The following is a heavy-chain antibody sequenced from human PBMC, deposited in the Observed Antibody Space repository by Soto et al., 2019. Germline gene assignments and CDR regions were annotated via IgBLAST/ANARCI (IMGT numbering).Heavy chain of an antibody. D-gene: IGHD6-19*01. V-gene: IGHV3-30-3*01. CDR2: ISYGGINK. J-gene: IGHJ4*02. CDR1: GFTFSNFP. Sequence: QVQLVESGGGVVQPGRSLRLSCAASGFTFSNFPMHWVRQAPGKGLAWVAVISYGGINKNYADSVKGRFTSSRDDSKNTMYLQMNSLRPEDTAVYYCARTTVVAGTPEFDYWGQGTLVTVSS. CDR3: ARTTVVAGTPEFDY.